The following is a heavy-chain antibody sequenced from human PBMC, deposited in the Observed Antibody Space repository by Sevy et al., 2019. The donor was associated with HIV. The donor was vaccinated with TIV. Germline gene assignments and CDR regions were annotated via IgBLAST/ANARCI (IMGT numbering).Heavy chain of an antibody. J-gene: IGHJ5*02. CDR3: AKDTGDYVWGSYRPNWFDP. Sequence: GGSLRLSCAASGFTFSSYAMSWVRQAPGKGLEWVSAISGSGGSTYYADSVKGRFTISRDNSKNTRYLQMNSLRAEDTAVYYCAKDTGDYVWGSYRPNWFDPWGQGTLVTVSS. CDR1: GFTFSSYA. D-gene: IGHD3-16*02. V-gene: IGHV3-23*01. CDR2: ISGSGGST.